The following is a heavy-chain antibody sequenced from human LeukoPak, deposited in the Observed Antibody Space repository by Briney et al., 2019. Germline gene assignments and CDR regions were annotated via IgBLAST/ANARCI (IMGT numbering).Heavy chain of an antibody. CDR3: ARGGAQLWFGELLWGYFDY. Sequence: GGSLRLSCAASGFTVSSNYMSWVRQAPGKGLEWVSVIYSGGSTYYADSVKGRFTISRDNSKNTLYLQMNSLRAEDTAVYYCARGGAQLWFGELLWGYFDYWGQGTLVTVSS. V-gene: IGHV3-66*01. J-gene: IGHJ4*02. D-gene: IGHD3-10*01. CDR2: IYSGGST. CDR1: GFTVSSNY.